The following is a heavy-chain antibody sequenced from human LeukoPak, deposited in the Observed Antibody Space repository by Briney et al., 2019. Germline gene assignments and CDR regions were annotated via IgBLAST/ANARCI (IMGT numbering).Heavy chain of an antibody. Sequence: GGSLRLSCAASGFTFSNYIMNWVRQAPGKGLEWVSSISSSGSYIYYADSVKGRFTTSRDNAKNSLYLQMNSLRAEDTAEYFCARDPRAVAADFDYWGQGTLVTVSS. D-gene: IGHD6-19*01. V-gene: IGHV3-21*01. J-gene: IGHJ4*02. CDR3: ARDPRAVAADFDY. CDR1: GFTFSNYI. CDR2: ISSSGSYI.